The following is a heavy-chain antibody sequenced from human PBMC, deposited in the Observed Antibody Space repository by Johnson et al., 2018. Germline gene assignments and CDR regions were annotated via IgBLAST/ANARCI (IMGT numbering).Heavy chain of an antibody. V-gene: IGHV3-30*18. CDR1: GFTFSSYG. CDR3: AKGSSNYPYDAFDI. Sequence: QVQLVQSGGGVVQXGRSXRLXCAASGFTFSSYGMHWVRQAPGKGLEWVAVISYDGSNKYYADSVKGRFTISRDNSKNTLYLQMNSLRAEDTAVYYCAKGSSNYPYDAFDIWGQGTMVTVSS. J-gene: IGHJ3*02. CDR2: ISYDGSNK. D-gene: IGHD4-11*01.